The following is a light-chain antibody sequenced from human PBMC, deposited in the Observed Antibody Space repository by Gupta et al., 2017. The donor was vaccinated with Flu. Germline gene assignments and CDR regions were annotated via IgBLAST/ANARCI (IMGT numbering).Light chain of an antibody. CDR1: QSVNTD. CDR2: DAS. V-gene: IGKV3-11*01. Sequence: GERATLSCRASQSVNTDLAWYQQRPGQPPRVLILDASKRATGFPARFSGSGSGTDFTLTISSLEPEDFGVYYCQQRGGWPLTFGGGTKVEIK. CDR3: QQRGGWPLT. J-gene: IGKJ4*01.